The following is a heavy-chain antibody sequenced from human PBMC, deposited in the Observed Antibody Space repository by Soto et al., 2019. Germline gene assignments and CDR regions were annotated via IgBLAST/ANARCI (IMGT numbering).Heavy chain of an antibody. CDR3: ARIGPYCGGDCYPDFDF. J-gene: IGHJ4*02. V-gene: IGHV3-23*01. Sequence: EVQLLGSGGGLVQPGGSLTLSCAASGFTFNTYGMTWVRQAPGKGLEWVSTVSGSGGGTYYADSVKGRFTISRVNSKNTMYLQMSNLRAEDTAVYFCARIGPYCGGDCYPDFDFWGLGTPVTVSS. CDR1: GFTFNTYG. D-gene: IGHD2-21*02. CDR2: VSGSGGGT.